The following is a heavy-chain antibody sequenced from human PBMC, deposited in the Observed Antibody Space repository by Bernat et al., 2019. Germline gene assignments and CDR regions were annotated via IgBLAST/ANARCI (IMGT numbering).Heavy chain of an antibody. CDR3: AKENTWDVDTAMPGDY. D-gene: IGHD5-18*01. J-gene: IGHJ4*02. Sequence: EVQLLESGGGLVQPGGSLRLSCAASGFTFSSYAMSWVRQAPGKGLEWVSAISGSGGSTYYADSVKGRFTISRDNPKNTLYLQMNSLRAEDTAVYYCAKENTWDVDTAMPGDYWGQGTLVTVSS. CDR1: GFTFSSYA. V-gene: IGHV3-23*01. CDR2: ISGSGGST.